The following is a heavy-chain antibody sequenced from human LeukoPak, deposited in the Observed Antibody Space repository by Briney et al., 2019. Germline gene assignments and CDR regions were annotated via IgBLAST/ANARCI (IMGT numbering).Heavy chain of an antibody. J-gene: IGHJ3*02. Sequence: GGSLRLSCAASGFTFSSYSLNWVRQAPGKGLVWVSRINSGGTVTNYADSVKGRLTISRDNAKNTPYLQMNSLRPEDTAVYYCAKSRAPTADPDAFDIWGQGTMVTVSS. CDR1: GFTFSSYS. D-gene: IGHD1-14*01. CDR2: INSGGTVT. V-gene: IGHV3-74*01. CDR3: AKSRAPTADPDAFDI.